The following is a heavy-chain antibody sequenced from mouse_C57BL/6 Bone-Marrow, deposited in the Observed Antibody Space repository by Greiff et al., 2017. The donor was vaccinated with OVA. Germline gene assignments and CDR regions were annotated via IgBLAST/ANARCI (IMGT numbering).Heavy chain of an antibody. J-gene: IGHJ3*01. Sequence: QVQLQQSGPELVRPWASVKISCQAFYTFSRRVHFAIRDTNYWMQWVKQRPGQGLEWIGAIYPGNGDTSYNQKFKGKATLTADKSSSTAYMQLSSLTSEDSAVYYCASNYYSNWAWFAYWGQGTLVTVSA. D-gene: IGHD2-5*01. CDR3: SEDSAVYYCASNYYSNWAWFAY. CDR2: GQGLEWIG. CDR1: YTFSRRVH. V-gene: IGHV1-87*01.